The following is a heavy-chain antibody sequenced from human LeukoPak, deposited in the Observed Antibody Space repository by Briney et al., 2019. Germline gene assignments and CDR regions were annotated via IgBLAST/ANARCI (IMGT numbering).Heavy chain of an antibody. CDR1: GFTFSSYS. CDR2: ITTSSSSI. CDR3: ARDRDWAFDY. D-gene: IGHD3/OR15-3a*01. V-gene: IGHV3-48*01. Sequence: GGSLRLSCAASGFTFSSYSMNWVRQAPGRGLEWLSYITTSSSSIYYADSVKGRFTISRDNAKNSLYPQMNSLRAEDTAVYYCARDRDWAFDYWGQGTLVTVSS. J-gene: IGHJ4*02.